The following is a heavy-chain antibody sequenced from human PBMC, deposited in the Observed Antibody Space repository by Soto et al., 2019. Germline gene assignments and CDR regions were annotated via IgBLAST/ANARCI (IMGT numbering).Heavy chain of an antibody. CDR3: ARDLAKGGGSAGFDY. J-gene: IGHJ4*02. CDR2: INPKSGGT. Sequence: ASVKVSCKASGYTFTVYYMHWVRQAPGQGLEWMGWINPKSGGTMYPQKFQGRVTMTWDTSISAAYMALTRLRSDDTAVYYCARDLAKGGGSAGFDYWGQGTLVTVSS. V-gene: IGHV1-2*02. D-gene: IGHD1-26*01. CDR1: GYTFTVYY.